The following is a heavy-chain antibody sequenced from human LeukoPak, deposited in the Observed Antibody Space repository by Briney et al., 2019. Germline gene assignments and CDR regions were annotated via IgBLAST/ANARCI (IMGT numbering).Heavy chain of an antibody. D-gene: IGHD5-24*01. CDR3: AKVRTRDGYNYRYYGMDV. CDR2: ISGSGGST. CDR1: GFTFSSYA. Sequence: PGGSLRLSCAASGFTFSSYAMSWVRQAPGKGLEWVSAISGSGGSTYYADSVKGQFTISRDNSKNTLYLQMNSLRAEDTAVYYCAKVRTRDGYNYRYYGMDVWGQGTTVTVSS. V-gene: IGHV3-23*01. J-gene: IGHJ6*02.